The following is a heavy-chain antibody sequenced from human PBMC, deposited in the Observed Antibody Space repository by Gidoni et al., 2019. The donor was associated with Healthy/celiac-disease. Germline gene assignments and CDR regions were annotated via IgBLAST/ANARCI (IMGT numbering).Heavy chain of an antibody. Sequence: QLQLQESGPGLVKPSETLSLTCTVSGGSISSSSYYWGWIRQPPGKGLEWIGSIYYSGSTYYNPSLKSRVTISVDTSKNQFSLKLSSVTAADTAVYYCARWSSGVMSFDYWGQGTLVTVSS. J-gene: IGHJ4*02. CDR2: IYYSGST. V-gene: IGHV4-39*01. CDR1: GGSISSSSYY. CDR3: ARWSSGVMSFDY. D-gene: IGHD3-10*01.